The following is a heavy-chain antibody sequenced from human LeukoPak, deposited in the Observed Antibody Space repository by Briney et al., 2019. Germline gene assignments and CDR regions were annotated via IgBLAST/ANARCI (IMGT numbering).Heavy chain of an antibody. J-gene: IGHJ6*03. D-gene: IGHD4-23*01. V-gene: IGHV4-39*07. CDR3: ARDNDGGNSVYYYYMDV. CDR1: GGSISSSSYF. CDR2: IYYSGST. Sequence: PSETLSLTCTVSGGSISSSSYFWGWIRQPPGKGLEWIGSIYYSGSTYYNPSLKSRVTISVDTSKNQFSLKLSSVTAADTAVYYCARDNDGGNSVYYYYMDVWGKGTTVTVSS.